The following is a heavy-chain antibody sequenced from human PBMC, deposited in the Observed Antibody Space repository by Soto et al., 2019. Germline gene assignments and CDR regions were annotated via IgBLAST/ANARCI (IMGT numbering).Heavy chain of an antibody. D-gene: IGHD6-6*01. V-gene: IGHV3-30*18. CDR2: ISYDGSNK. J-gene: IGHJ4*02. Sequence: HPGGSLRLSCAASGFTFSSYGMHWVRQAPGKGLEWVAVISYDGSNKYYADSVKGRFTISRDNSKNTLYLQMNSLRAEDTAVYYCAKDSVEAARRSYYFDYWGQGTLVTVSS. CDR3: AKDSVEAARRSYYFDY. CDR1: GFTFSSYG.